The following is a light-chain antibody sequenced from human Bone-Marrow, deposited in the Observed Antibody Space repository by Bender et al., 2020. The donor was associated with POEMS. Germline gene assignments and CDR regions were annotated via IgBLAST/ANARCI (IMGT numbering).Light chain of an antibody. J-gene: IGLJ3*02. Sequence: QSVLTQPPSASGTPGQRVTISCSGSSSNIGSNAVNWYQQLPGRAPKLLIYSNNQRPSGVPDRFSGSKSGTSASLAISGLQSEDEADYHCATWDDSLNGLWVFGGGTKLTVL. CDR2: SNN. V-gene: IGLV1-44*01. CDR3: ATWDDSLNGLWV. CDR1: SSNIGSNA.